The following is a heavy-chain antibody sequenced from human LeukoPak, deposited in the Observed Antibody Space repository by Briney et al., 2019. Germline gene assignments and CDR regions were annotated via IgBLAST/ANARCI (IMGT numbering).Heavy chain of an antibody. J-gene: IGHJ4*02. CDR1: GGSISSSSYY. V-gene: IGHV4-39*01. CDR2: IYYSGST. CDR3: ARVYSGLLPLDY. Sequence: SETLSLTCTVSGGSISSSSYYWGWIRQPPGKGLEWIGSIYYSGSTYYNPSLKSRVTISVDTSKNQFSLKLSSVTAADTAVYYCARVYSGLLPLDYWGQGTLVTVSS. D-gene: IGHD1-26*01.